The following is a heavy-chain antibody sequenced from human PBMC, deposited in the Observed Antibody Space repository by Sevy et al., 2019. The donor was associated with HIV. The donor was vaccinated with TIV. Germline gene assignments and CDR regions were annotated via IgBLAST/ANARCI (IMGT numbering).Heavy chain of an antibody. J-gene: IGHJ6*03. CDR2: ISGSCGST. D-gene: IGHD1-7*01. Sequence: GGSLRLSCAASGFTFSSYAMSWVRQAPGKGLEWVSAISGSCGSTYYADSVKGRFTISRDNSKNTLYLQMNSLRAEDTAVYYCAKDAITGTYYYYYMDVWGKGTTVTVSS. CDR3: AKDAITGTYYYYYMDV. V-gene: IGHV3-23*01. CDR1: GFTFSSYA.